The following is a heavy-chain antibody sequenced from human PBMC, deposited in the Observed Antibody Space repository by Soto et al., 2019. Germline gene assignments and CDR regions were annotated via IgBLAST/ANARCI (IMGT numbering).Heavy chain of an antibody. D-gene: IGHD2-8*01. V-gene: IGHV4-34*01. CDR3: ASTNGPYYGAVHS. Sequence: SETLSLTCAVYGGSFSGYYWSWIRQPPGKGLEWIGEINHSGTTTYNPSLKSRVAMSVDTSTTQFLLTLSSVTAADTAIYYCASTNGPYYGAVHSWGQGTLVTVSS. CDR1: GGSFSGYY. CDR2: INHSGTT. J-gene: IGHJ5*02.